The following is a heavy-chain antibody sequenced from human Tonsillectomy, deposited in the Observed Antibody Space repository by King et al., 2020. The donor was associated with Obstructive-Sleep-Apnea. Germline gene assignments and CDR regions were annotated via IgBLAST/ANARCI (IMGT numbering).Heavy chain of an antibody. Sequence: QLQLVQSGGGVVQPGRSLRLSCAASGFTFSSYAMHWVRQAPGKGLEWVAIISYDGSIKYYADSVKGRFTISRDNSKNTLYLQMSSLRAEDTAVYYCSTTGYSGYFGFWERDFDYWGQGTLVTVSS. CDR2: ISYDGSIK. V-gene: IGHV3-30*04. J-gene: IGHJ4*02. CDR1: GFTFSSYA. CDR3: STTGYSGYFGFWERDFDY. D-gene: IGHD5-12*01.